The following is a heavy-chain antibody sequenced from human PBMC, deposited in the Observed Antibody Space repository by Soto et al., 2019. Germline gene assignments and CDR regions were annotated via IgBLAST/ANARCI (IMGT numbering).Heavy chain of an antibody. CDR2: IYYSGST. Sequence: PSETLSLTCTVSGGSIRSSSYYWGWIRQPPGKGLEWIGSIYYSGSTYYNPSLKSRVTISVDTSKNQFSLKLSSVTAADTAVYYCARLSVVATTLDYWGQGTLVTVSS. CDR1: GGSIRSSSYY. D-gene: IGHD5-12*01. J-gene: IGHJ4*02. V-gene: IGHV4-39*01. CDR3: ARLSVVATTLDY.